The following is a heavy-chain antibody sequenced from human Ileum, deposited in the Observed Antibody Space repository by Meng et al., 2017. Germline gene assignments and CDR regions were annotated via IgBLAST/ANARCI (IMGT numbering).Heavy chain of an antibody. CDR3: ARGVVSGSHYNTY. V-gene: IGHV4-4*02. CDR1: GGSISSSIW. D-gene: IGHD3-10*01. CDR2: IHHSGTT. J-gene: IGHJ4*02. Sequence: QVQLPESAPGLAKPSGTLYLTFAVSGGSISSSIWWSWVRQPPEKRLEWIGEIHHSGTTNYSPSLKSRLTISVDKSKNQFSLKLKSVTAADTAVYFCARGVVSGSHYNTYWGQGILVTVSS.